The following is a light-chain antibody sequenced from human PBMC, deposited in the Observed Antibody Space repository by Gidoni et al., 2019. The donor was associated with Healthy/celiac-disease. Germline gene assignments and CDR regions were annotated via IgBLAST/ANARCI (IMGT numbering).Light chain of an antibody. J-gene: IGKJ3*01. Sequence: DIQMTQSPSSLSASVGDRVPITRRESQSISSYLHWYQQKPGKAPKLLIYAASSLQSGVPSRFSGSGSGTDFTLTISSLQPEDFATYYCQQSYSTPLTFGPGTKVDIK. V-gene: IGKV1-39*01. CDR2: AAS. CDR3: QQSYSTPLT. CDR1: QSISSY.